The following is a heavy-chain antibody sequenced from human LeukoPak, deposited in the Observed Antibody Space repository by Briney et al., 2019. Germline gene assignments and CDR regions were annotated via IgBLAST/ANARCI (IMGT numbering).Heavy chain of an antibody. CDR3: ARGPVDTAMAANWYRFDP. CDR1: GYTFTSYG. V-gene: IGHV1-18*01. D-gene: IGHD5-18*01. CDR2: ISAYNGNT. J-gene: IGHJ5*02. Sequence: GASVKVSCKASGYTFTSYGISWVRQAPGQGLEWMGWISAYNGNTNYAQKLQGRVTMTTDTSTSTAYMELRSLRSDDTAVYYCARGPVDTAMAANWYRFDPWGQGTLVTVSS.